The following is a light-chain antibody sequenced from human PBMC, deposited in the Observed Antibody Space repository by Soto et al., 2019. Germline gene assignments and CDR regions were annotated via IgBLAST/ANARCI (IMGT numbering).Light chain of an antibody. CDR2: TAS. CDR3: QQYHTFYRT. J-gene: IGKJ1*01. V-gene: IGKV1-5*03. Sequence: DIQMTQSPSTLSASVGDRVTITCRASQTISSWLASYQQKPGKAPNLLIYTASILESGVPSTFSGSGAGTQFTLTISSLQPDDCATYYCQQYHTFYRTFGQGTKVDI. CDR1: QTISSW.